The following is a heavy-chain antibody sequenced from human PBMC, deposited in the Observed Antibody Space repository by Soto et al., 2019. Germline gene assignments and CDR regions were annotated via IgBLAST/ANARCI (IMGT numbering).Heavy chain of an antibody. Sequence: QVQLVQSGAEVKKPGASVKVSCKASGYTFTSYAMHWVRQAPGQRLEWMGWINAGNGNTKYSQKFQGRVTMTTDTSTNTAYMELRSLTSDDTAVYYCAREGYCSSGSCALYYHDYFGMDVWGQGTTVTVSS. CDR1: GYTFTSYA. D-gene: IGHD2-15*01. CDR2: INAGNGNT. J-gene: IGHJ6*02. V-gene: IGHV1-3*01. CDR3: AREGYCSSGSCALYYHDYFGMDV.